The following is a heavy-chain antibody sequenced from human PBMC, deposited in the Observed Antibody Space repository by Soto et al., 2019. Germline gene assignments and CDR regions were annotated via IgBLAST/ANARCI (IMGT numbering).Heavy chain of an antibody. CDR2: INHSGST. V-gene: IGHV4-34*01. Sequence: SETLSLTCAVYGGSFSGYYWSWIRQPPGKGLEWIGEINHSGSTNYNPSLKSRVTRSVDTSKNQFSLKLSSVTAADTAVYYCARSAMVTEYFQHWGQGTLVTVSS. CDR1: GGSFSGYY. D-gene: IGHD5-18*01. CDR3: ARSAMVTEYFQH. J-gene: IGHJ1*01.